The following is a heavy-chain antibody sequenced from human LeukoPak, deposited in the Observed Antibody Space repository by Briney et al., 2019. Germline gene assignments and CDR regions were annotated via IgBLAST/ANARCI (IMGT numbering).Heavy chain of an antibody. V-gene: IGHV3-23*01. Sequence: GGSLRLSCAASGFSVINNYMNWIRQAPGKGLEWVSVISGSGGSTYYADSVKGRFTISRDNSKNTLYLQMNSLRAEDTAVYYCANPRSAAGYRGLDYWGQGTLVTVSS. CDR1: GFSVINNY. J-gene: IGHJ4*02. D-gene: IGHD6-13*01. CDR3: ANPRSAAGYRGLDY. CDR2: ISGSGGST.